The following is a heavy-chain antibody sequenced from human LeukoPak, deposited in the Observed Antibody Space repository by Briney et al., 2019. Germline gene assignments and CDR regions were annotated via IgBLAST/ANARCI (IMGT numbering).Heavy chain of an antibody. J-gene: IGHJ4*02. CDR3: VRYRSRSAPGDF. CDR2: ISSSNSTI. Sequence: GGSLRLSCAASGFTFSTYRMNWVRQAPGKGLEWVSYISSSNSTIYYADSVKGRFTISRDNAKNSLYLQMNSLRDDDTAVYYCVRYRSRSAPGDFWGQGTLVTVSS. D-gene: IGHD1-1*01. CDR1: GFTFSTYR. V-gene: IGHV3-48*02.